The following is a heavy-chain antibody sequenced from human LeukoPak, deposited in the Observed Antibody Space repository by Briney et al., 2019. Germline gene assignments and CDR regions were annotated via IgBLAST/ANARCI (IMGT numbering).Heavy chain of an antibody. CDR3: ARQLQYYFDY. CDR1: GFTFSSYS. D-gene: IGHD4-11*01. J-gene: IGHJ4*02. CDR2: ISSSSSYI. V-gene: IGHV3-21*04. Sequence: GGSLRLSCAASGFTFSSYSMNWVRQAPGKGLEWVSSISSSSSYIYYADSVKGRFTISRDNSKNTLYLQMNSLRAEDTAVYYCARQLQYYFDYWGQGTLVTVSS.